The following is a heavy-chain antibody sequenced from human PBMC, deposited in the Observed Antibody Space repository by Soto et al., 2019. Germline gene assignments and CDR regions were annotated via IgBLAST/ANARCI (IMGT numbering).Heavy chain of an antibody. CDR3: AADRGYYWFDP. Sequence: ASVKVSCKASGFTFTSSAVQWVRQARGQRLEWIGWIVVGSGNTNYAQKFQERVTITRDMSTSAAYMELSSLRSEDTAVYYCAADRGYYWFDPWGQGTLVTVSS. D-gene: IGHD2-15*01. CDR1: GFTFTSSA. V-gene: IGHV1-58*01. CDR2: IVVGSGNT. J-gene: IGHJ5*02.